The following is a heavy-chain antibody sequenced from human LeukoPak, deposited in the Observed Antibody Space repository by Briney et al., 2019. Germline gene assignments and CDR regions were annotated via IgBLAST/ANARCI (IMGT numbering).Heavy chain of an antibody. D-gene: IGHD3-10*01. CDR2: ISGSGGST. J-gene: IGHJ4*02. CDR1: GFTFSNYW. CDR3: AKDGYYYGSGSHAGDY. Sequence: GGSLRLSCAASGFTFSNYWMSWVRQAPGKGLEWVSAISGSGGSTYYADSVKGRFTISRDNSKNTLYLQMNSLRAEDTAVYYCAKDGYYYGSGSHAGDYWGQGTLVTVSS. V-gene: IGHV3-23*01.